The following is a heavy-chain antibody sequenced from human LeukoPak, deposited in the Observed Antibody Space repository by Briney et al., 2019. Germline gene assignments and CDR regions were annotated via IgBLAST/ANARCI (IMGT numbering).Heavy chain of an antibody. CDR3: ARARLELRKGPIDY. V-gene: IGHV4-34*01. CDR1: GGSFSGYY. D-gene: IGHD1-7*01. CDR2: INHSGST. Sequence: SETLSLTCAVYGGSFSGYYWSWIRQPPGKGLEWIGEINHSGSTNYNPSLKSRVTISVDTSKNQFSLKLSSVTAADTAVYYCARARLELRKGPIDYWGQGTLVTVSS. J-gene: IGHJ4*02.